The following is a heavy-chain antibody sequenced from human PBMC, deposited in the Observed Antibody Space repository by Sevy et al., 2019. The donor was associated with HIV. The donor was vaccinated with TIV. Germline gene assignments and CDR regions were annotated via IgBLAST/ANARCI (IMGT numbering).Heavy chain of an antibody. V-gene: IGHV4-39*01. CDR3: VGPKLTYTNGWHYFDY. D-gene: IGHD2-8*01. CDR1: GASISNTAYY. J-gene: IGHJ4*02. CDR2: IRHGGYT. Sequence: SETLSLTCIVSGASISNTAYYWGWIRQSPGKGLEWIASIRHGGYTFYNPSLKSRVTISADTSKNQFSLKLTSVSAADTSIYYCVGPKLTYTNGWHYFDYWGRGTVVTVSS.